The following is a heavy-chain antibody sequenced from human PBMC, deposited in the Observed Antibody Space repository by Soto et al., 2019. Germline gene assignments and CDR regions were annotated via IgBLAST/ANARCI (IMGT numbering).Heavy chain of an antibody. Sequence: QVHLQESGPGLVAPSGTLSLTCTLSGGSVRAPDWWNWVRQSPDKGLEWIAEVHISGHSNYNPFLRSRVSVSIDSSKNQFYLNLNSVTAADTAIYDCARVRQGCSANNCYFDPWGQGTQVTISS. D-gene: IGHD1-1*01. CDR2: VHISGHS. CDR1: GGSVRAPDW. J-gene: IGHJ5*01. CDR3: ARVRQGCSANNCYFDP. V-gene: IGHV4-4*02.